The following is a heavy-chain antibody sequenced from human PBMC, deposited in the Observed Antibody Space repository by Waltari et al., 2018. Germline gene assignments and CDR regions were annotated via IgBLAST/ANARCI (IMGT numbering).Heavy chain of an antibody. Sequence: QVQLVQSGAEVKKPGSSVKVSCKASGGTFSSYAISWVRQAPGQGLEWMGGISPSVSTANYEQKIQGRVTISTDESTSTAYMELSSRRSEDTAVYYGERTSRVANDYYGMDVWGQGTTVTVSS. CDR2: ISPSVSTA. CDR1: GGTFSSYA. J-gene: IGHJ6*02. D-gene: IGHD2-15*01. CDR3: ERTSRVANDYYGMDV. V-gene: IGHV1-69*05.